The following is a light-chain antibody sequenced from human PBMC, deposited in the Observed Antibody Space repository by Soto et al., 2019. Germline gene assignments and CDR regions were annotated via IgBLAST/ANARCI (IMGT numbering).Light chain of an antibody. CDR1: SSDVGGYNY. V-gene: IGLV2-14*01. Sequence: QSALTQPDSVSGSPGKSITISCTGTSSDVGGYNYVSWYQHHPGKAPTLMIDENSNRPSVVSNRFSGTKSGNTASLTISGRQAEDEADDYCSPYKSSSTPVVFGTGTKLTVL. CDR2: ENS. CDR3: SPYKSSSTPVV. J-gene: IGLJ1*01.